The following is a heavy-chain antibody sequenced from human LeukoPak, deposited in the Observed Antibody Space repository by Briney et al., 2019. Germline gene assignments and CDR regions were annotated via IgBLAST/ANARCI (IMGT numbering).Heavy chain of an antibody. CDR1: GYTFTGYY. J-gene: IGHJ4*02. CDR2: INPNSGGT. CDR3: ARVRYQMYSSGSSHFDY. V-gene: IGHV1-2*02. Sequence: ASVKVSCKASGYTFTGYYMHWVRQAPGQGLEWMGWINPNSGGTNYAQKFQGRVTMTRDTSISTAYMELSRLRSDDTAVYYCARVRYQMYSSGSSHFDYWGQGTLVTVSS. D-gene: IGHD6-19*01.